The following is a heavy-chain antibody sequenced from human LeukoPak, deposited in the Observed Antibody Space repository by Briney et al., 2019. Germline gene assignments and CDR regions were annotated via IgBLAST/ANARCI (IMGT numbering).Heavy chain of an antibody. CDR3: AKGGVTIFGVDHYYYMDV. Sequence: GGSLRLSCAASGFTVSSNYMSWVRQAPGKGLEWVSGIIGSGGRTYYADSVKGRFTISRDNSKNTVYLQMNSLRAEDTAVYYCAKGGVTIFGVDHYYYMDVWGKGTTVTVSS. D-gene: IGHD3-3*01. CDR1: GFTVSSNY. CDR2: IIGSGGRT. J-gene: IGHJ6*03. V-gene: IGHV3-23*01.